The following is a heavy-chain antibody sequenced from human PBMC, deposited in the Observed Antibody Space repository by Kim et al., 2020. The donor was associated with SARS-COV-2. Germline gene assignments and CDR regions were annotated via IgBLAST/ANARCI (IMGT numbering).Heavy chain of an antibody. CDR2: IYPGDSDT. D-gene: IGHD2-15*01. V-gene: IGHV5-51*01. J-gene: IGHJ6*02. Sequence: GESLKISCKGSGYSFTSYWIGWVRQMPGKGLEWMGIIYPGDSDTRYSPSFQGQVTISADKSISTAYLQWSSLKASDTAMYYCARAPRGMVAYYYYGMDVWGQGTTVTVSS. CDR1: GYSFTSYW. CDR3: ARAPRGMVAYYYYGMDV.